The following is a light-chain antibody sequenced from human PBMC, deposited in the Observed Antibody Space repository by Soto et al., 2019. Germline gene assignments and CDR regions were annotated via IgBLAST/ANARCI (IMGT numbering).Light chain of an antibody. CDR1: QTISTW. Sequence: DIQMTQSPSTLSGSVGDRVTITCRASQTISTWLAWYQQKPGKAPKLLIYKASSLDSGVPSRFSGSGSGTEFTLTISSLQPDDFATYYCQQYNSYPRTFGGGTKVDIK. CDR3: QQYNSYPRT. CDR2: KAS. J-gene: IGKJ4*01. V-gene: IGKV1-5*03.